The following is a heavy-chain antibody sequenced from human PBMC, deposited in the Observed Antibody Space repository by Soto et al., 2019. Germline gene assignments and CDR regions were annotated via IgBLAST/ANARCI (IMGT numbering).Heavy chain of an antibody. CDR3: AKRRGAGGHFDY. D-gene: IGHD2-15*01. V-gene: IGHV3-23*01. CDR1: VFTFSTYA. J-gene: IGHJ4*02. CDR2: VSSGGGT. Sequence: WWSLRLSCSASVFTFSTYAMGWFRQAPGKGLEWVSVVSSGGGTHYADSVKGRFTVSRDNSKNTLSLQMNSLRADDTAVYYCAKRRGAGGHFDYWGQGALVTVSS.